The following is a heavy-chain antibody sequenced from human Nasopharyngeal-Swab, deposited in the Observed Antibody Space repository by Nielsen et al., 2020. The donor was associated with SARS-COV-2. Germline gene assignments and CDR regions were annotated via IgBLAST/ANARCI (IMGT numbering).Heavy chain of an antibody. CDR1: GFTFSSYA. Sequence: GRSLKTSCAASGFTFSSYAMSWVRQAPGKGLEWVSAISGSGGSTYYADSVKGRFTISRDNSKNTLYLQMNSLRAEDTAVYYCAKDLSYYYDSSGGGMDVWGQGTTVTVSS. J-gene: IGHJ6*02. CDR3: AKDLSYYYDSSGGGMDV. D-gene: IGHD3-22*01. V-gene: IGHV3-23*01. CDR2: ISGSGGST.